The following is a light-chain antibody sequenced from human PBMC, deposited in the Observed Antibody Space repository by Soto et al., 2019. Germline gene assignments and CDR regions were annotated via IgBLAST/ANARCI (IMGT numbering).Light chain of an antibody. Sequence: EIVLSQSPGTLSLSPGERATLSCRASQSVSSGYLVWYQQKPGQVPRLLIYSASRRATGIPDRFSGSGSGTGFTLTISRLEPEDFAVYYCQQYGSSPLTFGQGTKVEIK. CDR1: QSVSSGY. CDR3: QQYGSSPLT. CDR2: SAS. V-gene: IGKV3-20*01. J-gene: IGKJ1*01.